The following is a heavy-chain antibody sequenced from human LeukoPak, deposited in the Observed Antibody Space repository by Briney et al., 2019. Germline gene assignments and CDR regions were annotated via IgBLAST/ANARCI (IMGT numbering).Heavy chain of an antibody. J-gene: IGHJ4*02. D-gene: IGHD1-14*01. V-gene: IGHV1-18*01. CDR2: ISAYNGNT. CDR3: SRDRHNVFDY. Sequence: ASVKDSCKASGYTFTSYGISWVRQAPGPRLEWMGWISAYNGNTNYAEKLQGRVTMTQDRSTSTAQMEPEALLSDHPAEYYVSRDRHNVFDYWGQGTLVTVSS. CDR1: GYTFTSYG.